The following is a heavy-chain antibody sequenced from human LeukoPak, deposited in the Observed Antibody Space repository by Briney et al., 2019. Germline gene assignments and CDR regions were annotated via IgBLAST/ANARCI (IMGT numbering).Heavy chain of an antibody. D-gene: IGHD2-2*01. CDR3: ARTIPTAYTNWFDP. Sequence: SETLSLTCTVSGGPISSGSYYWSWIRQPAGKGLEWIGLVYTSGRTIYNPSLKSRVTISVDTSKNQVSLKLNSVTAADTAVYYCARTIPTAYTNWFDPWGQGTLVTVSS. CDR1: GGPISSGSYY. CDR2: VYTSGRT. V-gene: IGHV4-61*02. J-gene: IGHJ5*02.